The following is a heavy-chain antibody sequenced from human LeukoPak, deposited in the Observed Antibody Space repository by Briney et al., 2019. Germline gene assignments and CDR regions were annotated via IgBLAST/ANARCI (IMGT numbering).Heavy chain of an antibody. V-gene: IGHV3-21*01. CDR2: ISSSSSYI. Sequence: PGGSLRLSCAASGFTFSSYSMNWVRQAPGKGLEWVSSISSSSSYIYYADSVKGRFTISRDNAKNSLYLQMNSLRAEDTAVYYCASSTGGYSGFDYMDVWGKGTTVTVSS. J-gene: IGHJ6*03. CDR1: GFTFSSYS. D-gene: IGHD2-15*01. CDR3: ASSTGGYSGFDYMDV.